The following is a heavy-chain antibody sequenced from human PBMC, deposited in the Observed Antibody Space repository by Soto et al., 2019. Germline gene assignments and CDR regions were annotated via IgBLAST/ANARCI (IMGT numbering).Heavy chain of an antibody. CDR1: GGTFSSYA. CDR3: AGAYCGGDCFSGFDP. V-gene: IGHV1-69*01. D-gene: IGHD2-21*02. Sequence: QVQLVRSGAEVKKPGSSVKVSCKASGGTFSSYAISWVRQAPGQGLEWMGGIIPIFGTANYAQKFQGRVTITADESTRTAYMELSSLRSEDTAVYYCAGAYCGGDCFSGFDPWGQGTLVTVSS. CDR2: IIPIFGTA. J-gene: IGHJ5*02.